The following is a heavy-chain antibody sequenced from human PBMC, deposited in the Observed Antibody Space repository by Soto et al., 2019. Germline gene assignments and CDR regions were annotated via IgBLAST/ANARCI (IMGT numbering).Heavy chain of an antibody. CDR2: IKSKTDGGTT. Sequence: EVQLVESGGGLVKPGGSVRLSCAASGFTFSNAWMNWVRQAPGKGLEWVGRIKSKTDGGTTDYAAPVKGRFTISRDDSKNTLYLQMNSLKTEDTAVYYCTHRRYYDSSGYYYVPDDAFDIWGQGTMVTVSS. CDR1: GFTFSNAW. CDR3: THRRYYDSSGYYYVPDDAFDI. D-gene: IGHD3-22*01. J-gene: IGHJ3*02. V-gene: IGHV3-15*07.